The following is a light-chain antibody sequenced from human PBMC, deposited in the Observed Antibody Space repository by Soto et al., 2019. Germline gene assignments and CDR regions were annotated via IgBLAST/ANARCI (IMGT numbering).Light chain of an antibody. Sequence: QSVLTQPPSVSAAPGQKVTISCSGSSSNIGSNYVSWYQQLPGTVPKLVIYDNYKRPLGIPDRFSGPKSGTSATLGITGLQTGDEADYYCGTWDSSLSAGVFGGGTKLTVL. CDR1: SSNIGSNY. CDR3: GTWDSSLSAGV. V-gene: IGLV1-51*01. CDR2: DNY. J-gene: IGLJ2*01.